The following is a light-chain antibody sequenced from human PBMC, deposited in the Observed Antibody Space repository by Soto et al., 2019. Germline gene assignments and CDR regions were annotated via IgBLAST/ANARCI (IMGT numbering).Light chain of an antibody. CDR1: SSDVGGYNY. J-gene: IGLJ1*01. V-gene: IGLV2-14*01. CDR2: DVN. CDR3: SSYTSSSTRI. Sequence: QSALTQPASVSGSPGQWITISCTGSSSDVGGYNYVSWYQQHSGKAPKLMIYDVNNRPSGVSNRFSGSKSGNTASLTISGLQAEDEADYYCSSYTSSSTRIFGTGTKLTVL.